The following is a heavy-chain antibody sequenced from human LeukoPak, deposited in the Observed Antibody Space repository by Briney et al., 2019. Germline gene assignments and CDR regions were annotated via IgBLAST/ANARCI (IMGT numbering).Heavy chain of an antibody. CDR2: ITGYGGET. Sequence: GGSLRLSCAASGFTFSPYWMHWLRQPPGKGLEWVSRITGYGGETTYADSVKGRFTISRDNAKNTLYLQMDSLRAEDTAVYYCAKFGVAAGTDYWYFDLWGRGTLVTVSS. J-gene: IGHJ2*01. D-gene: IGHD6-19*01. CDR1: GFTFSPYW. V-gene: IGHV3-74*01. CDR3: AKFGVAAGTDYWYFDL.